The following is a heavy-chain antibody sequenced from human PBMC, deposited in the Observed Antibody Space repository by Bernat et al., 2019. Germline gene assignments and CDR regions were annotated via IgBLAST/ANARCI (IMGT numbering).Heavy chain of an antibody. Sequence: EVQRVESGGGLVQPGGSLRLSCSASGFTFSSYAMHWVRQAPGKGLEYVSAISSNGGSTYYAGSVKGRFTISRDNSKNTLYLQMSSLRAEDTAVYYCVKFSGANYYGSGSKGPDFDYWGQGTLVTVSS. CDR2: ISSNGGST. CDR3: VKFSGANYYGSGSKGPDFDY. D-gene: IGHD3-10*01. CDR1: GFTFSSYA. J-gene: IGHJ4*02. V-gene: IGHV3-64D*06.